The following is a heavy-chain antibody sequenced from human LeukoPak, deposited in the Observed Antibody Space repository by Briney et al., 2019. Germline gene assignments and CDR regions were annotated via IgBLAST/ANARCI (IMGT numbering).Heavy chain of an antibody. CDR1: GGSFSGYY. J-gene: IGHJ4*02. D-gene: IGHD5-12*01. V-gene: IGHV4-34*01. CDR3: ARGPETWGYVMVSFDY. Sequence: PSETLSLTCAVYGGSFSGYYWSWIRQPPGKGLEWIGEINHSGSTNYNPSLKSRVTISVDTSKNQFSLKLSSVTAADTAVYYCARGPETWGYVMVSFDYWGQGTLVTVSS. CDR2: INHSGST.